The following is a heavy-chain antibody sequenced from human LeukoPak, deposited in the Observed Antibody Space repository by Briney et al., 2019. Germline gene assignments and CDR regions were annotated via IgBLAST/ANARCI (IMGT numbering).Heavy chain of an antibody. CDR2: IYYFGST. V-gene: IGHV4-39*01. D-gene: IGHD2-21*01. J-gene: IGHJ5*02. CDR1: GCSFTSIHCD. CDR3: ARMSCGGDTCWWFDP. Sequence: SETLSLTCSVSGCSFTSIHCDGGWIRQPPGKGLEWIGNIYYFGSTYYNPSLRSRVTISVDTSKNQFSLKLSSVTAADTALYYCARMSCGGDTCWWFDPWGQGTLVTVSS.